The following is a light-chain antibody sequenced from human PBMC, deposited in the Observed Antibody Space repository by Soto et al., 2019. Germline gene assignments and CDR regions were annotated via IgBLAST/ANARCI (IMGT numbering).Light chain of an antibody. J-gene: IGKJ1*01. V-gene: IGKV1-5*01. CDR3: QQYNSYPWT. Sequence: DIQMTQSPSTLSASVGDRVTITCRARQSISSWLAWYQQKPGKAPKLLIYDASSLESGVPSSFSGSGSGTEFTLTISSLQPDDVATYYCQQYNSYPWTFGQGTKVEIK. CDR2: DAS. CDR1: QSISSW.